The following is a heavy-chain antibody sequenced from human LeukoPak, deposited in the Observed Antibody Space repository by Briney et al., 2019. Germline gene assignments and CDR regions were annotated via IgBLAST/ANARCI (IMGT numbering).Heavy chain of an antibody. Sequence: GGSLRLSCEVSDFAFSNFWMTWVRQAPGKGLEWVANIRQDGSEKYYVDSVKGRFTISRDNAKNSLYLQMNSLRAEDTAVYYCARALNLLDPVTLDNWGQGPLVTVSS. CDR3: ARALNLLDPVTLDN. V-gene: IGHV3-7*01. D-gene: IGHD3/OR15-3a*01. CDR2: IRQDGSEK. CDR1: DFAFSNFW. J-gene: IGHJ4*02.